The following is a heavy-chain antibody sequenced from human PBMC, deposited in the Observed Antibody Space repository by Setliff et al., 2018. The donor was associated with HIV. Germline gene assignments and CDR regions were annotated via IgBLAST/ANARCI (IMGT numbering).Heavy chain of an antibody. D-gene: IGHD3-16*02. Sequence: PSETLSLTCTVSGVSGGSISSHYWNWIRQPPGKGLEWIGYISYTGSTNYNPSLKSRVTISVDTSTNQFSLRVTSVTAADTAIYYCARLKIYEGTSKLSTFMRGVARKYYFESWGQGKLVTSPQ. CDR2: ISYTGST. CDR1: GGSISSHY. V-gene: IGHV4-59*08. CDR3: ARLKIYEGTSKLSTFMRGVARKYYFES. J-gene: IGHJ4*02.